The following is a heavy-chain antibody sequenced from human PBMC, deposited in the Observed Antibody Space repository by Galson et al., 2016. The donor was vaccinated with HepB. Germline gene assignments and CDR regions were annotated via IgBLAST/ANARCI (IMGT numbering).Heavy chain of an antibody. V-gene: IGHV5-51*01. CDR1: GYSFTDYW. J-gene: IGHJ4*02. CDR2: IYPGDSHT. D-gene: IGHD3-16*01. CDR3: ARRLTHDSKIWDIDY. Sequence: QSGAEVKKPGESLRISCKGSGYSFTDYWIGWVRQTPGKGLEWMGIIYPGDSHTRYSPSFQGQVTISADKSISTAYLQWSSLKASDTAIYYCARRLTHDSKIWDIDYWGQGTLVTASS.